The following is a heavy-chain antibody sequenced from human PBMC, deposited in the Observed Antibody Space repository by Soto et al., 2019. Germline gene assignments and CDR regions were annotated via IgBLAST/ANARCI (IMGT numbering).Heavy chain of an antibody. CDR2: IIPIFGTA. D-gene: IGHD6-6*01. V-gene: IGHV1-69*13. Sequence: SVKVSCKASGGSFSTYAMTWVRQAPGQGLEWIGGIIPIFGTANKAQKSQGRVTITADESTSTAYMELSSLSSEDTAVYFCAGEMSIGGRPLGMDVWGQGTTVTVSS. CDR1: GGSFSTYA. CDR3: AGEMSIGGRPLGMDV. J-gene: IGHJ6*02.